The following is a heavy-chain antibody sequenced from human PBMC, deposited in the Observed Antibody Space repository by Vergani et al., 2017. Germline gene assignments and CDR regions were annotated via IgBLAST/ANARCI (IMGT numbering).Heavy chain of an antibody. CDR3: ALSSTGWFDP. J-gene: IGHJ5*02. CDR1: GFTVSSNY. V-gene: IGHV3-66*01. Sequence: EVPLVESGGGLVQPGGSLRLSCAASGFTVSSNYMSWVRQAPGKGLEWVSVIYSGGSTYYAYSVKCRFTISRDKSKNTLYLQMNSLRAEDTAVYYCALSSTGWFDPWGQGTLVTVSS. CDR2: IYSGGST. D-gene: IGHD6-13*01.